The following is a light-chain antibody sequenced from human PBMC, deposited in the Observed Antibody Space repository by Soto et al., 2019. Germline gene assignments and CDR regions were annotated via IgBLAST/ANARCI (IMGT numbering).Light chain of an antibody. J-gene: IGKJ5*01. Sequence: IQMTQSPSSLSASVGDRVTITFRASQGISSYLAWYQQTQGKAPKILIYAASTLQSGVPSRFRGSGSGTDCTLPISCLQSEDFETYYCQQYYSYPITFGQGTRLEIK. CDR3: QQYYSYPIT. V-gene: IGKV1-8*01. CDR1: QGISSY. CDR2: AAS.